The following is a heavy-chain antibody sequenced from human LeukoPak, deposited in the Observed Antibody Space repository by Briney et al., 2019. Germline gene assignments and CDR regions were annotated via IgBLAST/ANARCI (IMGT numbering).Heavy chain of an antibody. CDR2: MNPNSGNT. J-gene: IGHJ6*03. CDR3: ARGENYLHYYYYMDV. D-gene: IGHD3-10*02. Sequence: GASVKVSCKASGYTFTSYDINWVRQATGQGLEWMGWMNPNSGNTGYAQKFQGRVTITRNTSISTAYMELSSLRPEDTAVYYCARGENYLHYYYYMDVWGKGTTVTVSS. V-gene: IGHV1-8*03. CDR1: GYTFTSYD.